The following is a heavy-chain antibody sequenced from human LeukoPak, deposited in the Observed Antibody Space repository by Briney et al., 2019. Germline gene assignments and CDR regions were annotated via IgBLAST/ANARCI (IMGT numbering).Heavy chain of an antibody. V-gene: IGHV3-7*01. CDR1: GFTFSSYW. J-gene: IGHJ6*02. CDR2: IKQDGSEK. D-gene: IGHD3-3*01. Sequence: GGSLRLSCAASGFTFSSYWMSWVRQAPGKGLEWVAHIKQDGSEKYYVDSVKGRFTISRDNAKNSLYLQTNSLRAEDTAVYYCARDITIFGVVTSYYGMDVWGQGTTVTVSS. CDR3: ARDITIFGVVTSYYGMDV.